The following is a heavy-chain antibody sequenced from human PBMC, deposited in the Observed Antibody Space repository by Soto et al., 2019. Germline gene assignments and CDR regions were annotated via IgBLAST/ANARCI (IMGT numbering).Heavy chain of an antibody. D-gene: IGHD4-17*01. V-gene: IGHV4-34*01. Sequence: QVQLQQWGAGLLKPSETLSLTCAVYGGSFSGYHWSWIRQAPGQGLEWIGEIDHRGFTTYNPSLKSRVSISADTSKNQFSLRLTSVTAADTAVYYCPSHLKATVTVYWYFDLWGRGTLVAVSS. CDR2: IDHRGFT. CDR3: PSHLKATVTVYWYFDL. J-gene: IGHJ2*01. CDR1: GGSFSGYH.